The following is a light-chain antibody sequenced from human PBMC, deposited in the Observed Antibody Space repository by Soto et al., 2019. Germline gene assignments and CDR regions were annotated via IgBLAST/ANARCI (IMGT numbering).Light chain of an antibody. CDR1: QSLLHSNGYNY. V-gene: IGKV2-28*01. J-gene: IGKJ1*01. CDR3: MQALQTWT. CDR2: LGS. Sequence: DIVMPQSTLSLPVTPGEPASISCRSSQSLLHSNGYNYLDWYRQKPVQSPQLLIYLGSNRASGVPDRFSGSGSGTDFTLKISRVEAEDVGVYYCMQALQTWTFGQGTTVAIK.